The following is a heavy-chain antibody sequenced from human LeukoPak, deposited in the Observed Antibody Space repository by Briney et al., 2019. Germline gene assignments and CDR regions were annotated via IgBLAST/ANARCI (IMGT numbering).Heavy chain of an antibody. J-gene: IGHJ4*02. V-gene: IGHV3-66*02. CDR1: GLTDISNY. CDR3: ARELTHGGKTY. D-gene: IGHD4-23*01. Sequence: GRSLRLSCAASGLTDISNYMSWVRQAPGKGLEWGSVIYSDSHTYYADFVKGRFTISRDNAKNTLYLEMNSVRAEETAVDYCARELTHGGKTYWGQGTLVTVSS. CDR2: IYSDSHT.